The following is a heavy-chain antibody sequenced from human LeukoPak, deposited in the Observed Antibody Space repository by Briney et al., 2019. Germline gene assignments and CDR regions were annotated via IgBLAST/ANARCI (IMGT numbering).Heavy chain of an antibody. Sequence: SETLSLTCAVYGGSFSGYYWSWIRQPPGKGLEWIGEINHSGSTNYNPSLKSRVTISVDTSKDQFSLKLSSVTAADTAVYYCARDHPGPATYWGQGTLVTVSS. CDR2: INHSGST. V-gene: IGHV4-34*01. CDR1: GGSFSGYY. J-gene: IGHJ4*02. CDR3: ARDHPGPATY.